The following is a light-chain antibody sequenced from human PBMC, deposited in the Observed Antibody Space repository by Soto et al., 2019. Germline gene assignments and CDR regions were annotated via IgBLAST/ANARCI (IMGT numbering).Light chain of an antibody. CDR1: QTINTN. CDR2: CTS. J-gene: IGKJ2*01. V-gene: IGKV3-15*01. Sequence: EMVMTQSPATLPVSPGERATLSCRASQTINTNLAWYQQKPGQGPRLLIYCTSTRASGIPARFSGSGSGTEFTLTISSLQSEDSALYYCQQYNNWPLYTFGQGTKLEIK. CDR3: QQYNNWPLYT.